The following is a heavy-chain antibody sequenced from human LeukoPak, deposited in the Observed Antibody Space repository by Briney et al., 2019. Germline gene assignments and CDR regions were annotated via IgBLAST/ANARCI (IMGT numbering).Heavy chain of an antibody. CDR2: VSSSGRTI. V-gene: IGHV3-11*01. Sequence: GGSLRLSRAASGFTFSDYYMSWIRPAPGKGLEGVSYVSSSGRTIYYADFVKGRFTIFRDNAKNSLYLQINRLRAEDTAVDYCARENYSSGWYGYWGQGTLVTVSS. D-gene: IGHD6-19*01. CDR3: ARENYSSGWYGY. CDR1: GFTFSDYY. J-gene: IGHJ4*02.